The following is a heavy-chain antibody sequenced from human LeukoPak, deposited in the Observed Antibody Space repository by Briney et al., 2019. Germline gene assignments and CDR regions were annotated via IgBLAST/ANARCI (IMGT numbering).Heavy chain of an antibody. D-gene: IGHD5-18*01. CDR3: ARGSRIPLALVEY. V-gene: IGHV3-11*01. J-gene: IGHJ4*01. CDR1: GFTFSDYY. Sequence: PGGSLRLSCAASGFTFSDYYMSWVRQAPGKGMEGVSYISSSGSTIYYADSVKGRFTISRANARNSLYLQMNGLRAEDTAVYYCARGSRIPLALVEYSGHGTPVTVSS. CDR2: ISSSGSTI.